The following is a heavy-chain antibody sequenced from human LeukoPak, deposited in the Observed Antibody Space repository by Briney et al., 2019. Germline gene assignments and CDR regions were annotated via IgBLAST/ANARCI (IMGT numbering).Heavy chain of an antibody. CDR1: GFTFRNYG. CDR3: VRERGPFNAFDI. Sequence: PGGSLRLPCAASGFTFRNYGMHYVRQAPGKGLEWVAVIWDAGNNQFYADSVRGRFTISRDNSKNMLWLQMNSLRVEDTALYYCVRERGPFNAFDIWGRGSMITVSS. V-gene: IGHV3-33*01. J-gene: IGHJ3*02. CDR2: IWDAGNNQ. D-gene: IGHD6-25*01.